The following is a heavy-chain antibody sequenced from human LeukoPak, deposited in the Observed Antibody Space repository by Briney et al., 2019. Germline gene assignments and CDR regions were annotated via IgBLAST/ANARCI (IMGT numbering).Heavy chain of an antibody. CDR1: GDSVSNNSAA. D-gene: IGHD2-21*02. Sequence: SQTLSLTCAISGDSVSNNSAAWNWLRQSPSRGLEWLGRTYYRSKWYNDYAVSVKSRITINPDTSKHQFSLHLNSVTPEDTAVYYCASADRDYNWFDTWGQGTLVTVSS. V-gene: IGHV6-1*01. CDR2: TYYRSKWYN. J-gene: IGHJ5*02. CDR3: ASADRDYNWFDT.